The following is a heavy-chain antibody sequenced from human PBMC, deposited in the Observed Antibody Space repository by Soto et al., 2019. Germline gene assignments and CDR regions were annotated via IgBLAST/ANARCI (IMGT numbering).Heavy chain of an antibody. D-gene: IGHD2-2*01. CDR3: ARGGYCSSTSCYAYYYYYMDV. CDR2: ISAYNGNT. CDR1: GYTFTSYG. V-gene: IGHV1-18*01. J-gene: IGHJ6*03. Sequence: ASVKVSCKASGYTFTSYGISWVRQAPGQGLEWMGWISAYNGNTNYAQKLQGRVTMTTDTSTSTAYMELGSLRSDDTAVYYCARGGYCSSTSCYAYYYYYMDVWGKGTTVTVSS.